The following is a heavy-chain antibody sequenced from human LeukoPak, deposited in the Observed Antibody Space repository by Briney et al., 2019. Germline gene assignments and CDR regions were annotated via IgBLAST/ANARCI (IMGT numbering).Heavy chain of an antibody. D-gene: IGHD5-18*01. Sequence: GGSLRLSCAASGFTFSNYAIHWVRQAPGKGLEWVAVISSDGSNKYYADSVKGRFTISRDNSKNTLYLQMNSLRPEDTAVFYCAKGAGYSFGYDFEYWGQGTLVTVSS. J-gene: IGHJ4*02. CDR2: ISSDGSNK. V-gene: IGHV3-30*18. CDR3: AKGAGYSFGYDFEY. CDR1: GFTFSNYA.